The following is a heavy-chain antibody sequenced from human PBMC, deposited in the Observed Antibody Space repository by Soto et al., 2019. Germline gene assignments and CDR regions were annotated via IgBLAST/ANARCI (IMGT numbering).Heavy chain of an antibody. CDR1: GFTFTSYS. V-gene: IGHV3-21*06. CDR2: ISSTTNYI. J-gene: IGHJ4*02. CDR3: ARESEDLTSNFDY. Sequence: KSGGSLRLSCAASGFTFTSYSMNWVRQAPGKGLEWVSSISSTTNYIYYGDSMNGRFTISRDNAKNSLYLEMNSLRAEDTAVYYCARESEDLTSNFDYWGQGTLVTVSS.